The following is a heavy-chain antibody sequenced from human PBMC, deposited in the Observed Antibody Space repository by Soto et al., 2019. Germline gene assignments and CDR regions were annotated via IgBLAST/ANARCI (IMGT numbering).Heavy chain of an antibody. J-gene: IGHJ6*02. Sequence: QVQLQESGPGLVKPSETLSLTCTVSGGSISSYYWSWIRQPPGKGLEWIGYIYYSGSTNYNPSLXSXVXIXLDTSKNEFSLKLSSVTAADTAVYYCARQGPYGMDVWGQGTTVTVSS. V-gene: IGHV4-59*08. CDR3: ARQGPYGMDV. CDR1: GGSISSYY. CDR2: IYYSGST.